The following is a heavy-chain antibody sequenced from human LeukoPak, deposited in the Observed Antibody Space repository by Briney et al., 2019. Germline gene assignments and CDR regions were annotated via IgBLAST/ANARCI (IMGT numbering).Heavy chain of an antibody. Sequence: GGSLRLSCAASGFMFNSYVMSWVRQAPGKGLEWVSAINGGGGNTYYADSVKGRFTISRDNSKNTLYLQMDSLRAEDTAVYYCARDRAWNYFDYWGQGTLVTVSS. V-gene: IGHV3-23*01. CDR1: GFMFNSYV. D-gene: IGHD3-3*01. CDR2: INGGGGNT. CDR3: ARDRAWNYFDY. J-gene: IGHJ4*02.